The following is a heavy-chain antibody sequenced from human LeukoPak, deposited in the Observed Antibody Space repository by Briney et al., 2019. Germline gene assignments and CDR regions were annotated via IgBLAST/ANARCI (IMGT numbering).Heavy chain of an antibody. CDR3: ASVATNPFYYYYYYMDV. J-gene: IGHJ6*03. CDR2: IIPIFGTA. V-gene: IGHV1-69*05. Sequence: SVKVSCKASGGTFSSYDISWVLQAPGQGLEWMGGIIPIFGTANYAQKFQGRVTITTDESTSTAYMELSSLRSEDTAVYYCASVATNPFYYYYYYMDVWGKGTTVTVSS. CDR1: GGTFSSYD. D-gene: IGHD5-12*01.